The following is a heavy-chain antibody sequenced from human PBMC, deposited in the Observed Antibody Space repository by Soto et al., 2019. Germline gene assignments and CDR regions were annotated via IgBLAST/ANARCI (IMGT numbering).Heavy chain of an antibody. CDR2: IKQDGSEK. D-gene: IGHD3-3*01. J-gene: IGHJ4*02. Sequence: PGGSLRLSCAASGFAFSSYWMSWVRQAPGKGLEWVANIKQDGSEKYYVDSVKGRFTISRDNAKNSLYLQMNSLRAEDTAVYYCAICIYDFWSGYSEYYFDYWGQGTLVTVSS. V-gene: IGHV3-7*01. CDR3: AICIYDFWSGYSEYYFDY. CDR1: GFAFSSYW.